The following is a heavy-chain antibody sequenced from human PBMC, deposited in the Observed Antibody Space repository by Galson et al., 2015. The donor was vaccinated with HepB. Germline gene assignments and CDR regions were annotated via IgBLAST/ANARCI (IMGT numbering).Heavy chain of an antibody. CDR3: AKDEGYGDPNWYFDL. CDR2: IGGSGGST. J-gene: IGHJ2*01. D-gene: IGHD4-17*01. CDR1: GFTFSSYC. V-gene: IGHV3-23*01. Sequence: SLRLSCAASGFTFSSYCMSWVRQAPGKGLEWVSAIGGSGGSTYYADSVRGRFTISRDNSKNTLYLQMNSLRAEDTAVYYCAKDEGYGDPNWYFDLWGRGTLVTVSS.